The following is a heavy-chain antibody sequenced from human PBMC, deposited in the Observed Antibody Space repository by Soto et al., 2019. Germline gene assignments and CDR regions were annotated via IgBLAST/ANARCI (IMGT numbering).Heavy chain of an antibody. CDR3: ARMRFGEGPYWFDP. J-gene: IGHJ5*02. Sequence: QVQLQESGPGLVKPSETLSLTCTVSGGFVSSASYFWSWIRQPPGKEMEFIAYVYYTGTTKYSPSLKSRASIALDTSKNQFSLNLSAVTTADTAIYYCARMRFGEGPYWFDPWGQGILGTVS. CDR2: VYYTGTT. D-gene: IGHD3-3*01. V-gene: IGHV4-61*01. CDR1: GGFVSSASYF.